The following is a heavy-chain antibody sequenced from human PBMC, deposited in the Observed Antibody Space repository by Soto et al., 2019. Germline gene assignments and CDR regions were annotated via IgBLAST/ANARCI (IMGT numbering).Heavy chain of an antibody. CDR3: ARGRRTAVTIDY. V-gene: IGHV4-34*01. J-gene: IGHJ4*02. CDR2: INHSGST. D-gene: IGHD4-17*01. CDR1: GGSFSGYY. Sequence: SETLSLTCAVYGGSFSGYYWSWIRQPPGKGLEWIGEINHSGSTNHNPSLKSRVTISVDTSRNQFSLKLSSVTAADTAVYYCARGRRTAVTIDYWGQGTPVTVSS.